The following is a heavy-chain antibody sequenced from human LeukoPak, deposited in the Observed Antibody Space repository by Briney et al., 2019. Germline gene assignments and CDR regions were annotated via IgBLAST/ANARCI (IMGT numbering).Heavy chain of an antibody. J-gene: IGHJ4*02. CDR3: LGGGRAVAGFS. D-gene: IGHD6-19*01. CDR2: IYHSGST. Sequence: SETLSLTCAVSGYSISSGYYWGWIRQPPGKGLEWIGSIYHSGSTYYNPSLKSRVTISVDTSKNQFSLKLSSVTAADTAIYYCLGGGRAVAGFSWGQGTLVTVSS. V-gene: IGHV4-38-2*01. CDR1: GYSISSGYY.